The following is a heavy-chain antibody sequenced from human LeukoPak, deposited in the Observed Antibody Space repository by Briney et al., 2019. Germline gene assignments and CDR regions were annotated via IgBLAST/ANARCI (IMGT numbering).Heavy chain of an antibody. CDR1: GFTFSKYS. D-gene: IGHD2-2*01. Sequence: PGGSLRLSCATSGFTFSKYSMNWVRQAPGEGLEWVSYISDIGSAIFYADSVKGRFTISRDNAKNSLYLQMNSLRDEDTAVYYCAAYCSTSTCYGVDYWAREPWSPSPQ. CDR3: AAYCSTSTCYGVDY. J-gene: IGHJ4*02. CDR2: ISDIGSAI. V-gene: IGHV3-48*02.